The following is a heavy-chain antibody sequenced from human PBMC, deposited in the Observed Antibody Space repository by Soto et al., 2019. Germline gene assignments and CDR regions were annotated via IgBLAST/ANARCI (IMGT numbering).Heavy chain of an antibody. CDR3: ARNRVPAAEQYNWFDP. V-gene: IGHV3-11*01. D-gene: IGHD2-2*01. Sequence: PGGSLRLSCAASGFTFSDYYMSWIRQAPGKGLEWVSYISSSGSTIYYADSVKGRFTISRDNAKYSLYLQMNSLRAEDTAVYYCARNRVPAAEQYNWFDPWGQGTLVTVSS. J-gene: IGHJ5*02. CDR2: ISSSGSTI. CDR1: GFTFSDYY.